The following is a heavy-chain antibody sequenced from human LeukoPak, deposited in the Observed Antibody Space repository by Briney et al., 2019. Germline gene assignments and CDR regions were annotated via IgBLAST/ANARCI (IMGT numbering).Heavy chain of an antibody. CDR1: GYTFTGYY. J-gene: IGHJ1*01. Sequence: SVKVSCKASGYTFTGYYMHWVRQAPGQGLEWMGGIIPIFGTANYAQKFQGRVTITADKSTSTAYMELSSLRSEDTAVYYCARGATNYYDSSGYYSEYFQHWGQGTLVTVSS. CDR3: ARGATNYYDSSGYYSEYFQH. D-gene: IGHD3-22*01. CDR2: IIPIFGTA. V-gene: IGHV1-69*06.